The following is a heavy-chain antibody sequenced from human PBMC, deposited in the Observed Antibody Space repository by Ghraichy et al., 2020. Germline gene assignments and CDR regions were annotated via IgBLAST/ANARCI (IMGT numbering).Heavy chain of an antibody. D-gene: IGHD2-15*01. CDR3: VRDGHRWNFDL. Sequence: CAASGFTFSGYWMHWVRQAPGKGLVWVSRIKTDGTPTDYADSVKGRFTISRDNAKNTLFLQMNSLRAEDAAVYYCVRDGHRWNFDLWGQGILVTVSS. CDR1: GFTFSGYW. CDR2: IKTDGTPT. V-gene: IGHV3-74*01. J-gene: IGHJ4*02.